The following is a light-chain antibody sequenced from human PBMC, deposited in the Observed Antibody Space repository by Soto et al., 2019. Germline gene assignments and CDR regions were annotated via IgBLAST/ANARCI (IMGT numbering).Light chain of an antibody. V-gene: IGKV1-17*01. J-gene: IGKJ1*01. CDR1: QGIGND. CDR3: LQHNSYPRT. CDR2: AAS. Sequence: DIQMTQSPSSLSASVGDRVTITCRASQGIGNDLGWYQHKPGKAPKRLIYAASSLQSGVPSRFSGSRSGTEFTLTISILQPEDFATYYCLQHNSYPRTFGQGTKVEIK.